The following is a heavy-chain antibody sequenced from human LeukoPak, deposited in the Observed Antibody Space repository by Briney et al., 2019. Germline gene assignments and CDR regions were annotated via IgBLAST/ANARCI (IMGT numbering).Heavy chain of an antibody. CDR3: ARVSDCGGDCYSDY. CDR2: IYYSWST. V-gene: IGHV4-31*03. D-gene: IGHD2-21*02. J-gene: IGHJ4*02. Sequence: SETLSLTCTVSGVSISSGGYYWSWIRQHPGKGLERIGYIYYSWSTYYNPSLKSRVTISVDTSKNQFSLKLSSVTAADTAVYYCARVSDCGGDCYSDYWGQGTLVTVSS. CDR1: GVSISSGGYY.